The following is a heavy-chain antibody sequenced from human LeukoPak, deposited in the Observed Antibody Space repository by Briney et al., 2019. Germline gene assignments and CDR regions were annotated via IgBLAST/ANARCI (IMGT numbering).Heavy chain of an antibody. CDR1: GGSIGSSY. Sequence: SETLSLTCSISGGSIGSSYFSWIRQPAGKGLEWIGRIYTSGITIYNPSLESRVSMSIDTATNQFSLKVNSVTAADTAVYFCARGYGSGSYSTWGQGTLVSVSS. D-gene: IGHD3-10*01. J-gene: IGHJ5*02. V-gene: IGHV4-4*07. CDR3: ARGYGSGSYST. CDR2: IYTSGIT.